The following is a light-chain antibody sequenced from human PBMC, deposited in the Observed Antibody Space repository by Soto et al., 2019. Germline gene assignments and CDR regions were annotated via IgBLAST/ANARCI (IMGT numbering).Light chain of an antibody. CDR3: SSYTASRV. J-gene: IGLJ1*01. CDR1: SSDVGDSNY. Sequence: QSALTQPASVSGSPGQSITISCTGTSSDVGDSNYVSWYQHHPGKAPKLIIYDVSNRPSGVSNRFSGSKSGNTDSLTISGLQAEDEADYYCSSYTASRVFGTGTKLTVL. CDR2: DVS. V-gene: IGLV2-14*03.